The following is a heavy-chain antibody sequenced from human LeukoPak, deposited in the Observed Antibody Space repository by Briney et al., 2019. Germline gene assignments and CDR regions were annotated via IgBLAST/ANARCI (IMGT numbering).Heavy chain of an antibody. V-gene: IGHV3-21*06. Sequence: GGSLRLSCEASGFTFSGYSMNWVRQAPGKGLEWVSYISGSSSHTYNADSVKGRFTISRDNAKNSLYLQMNSLRVEDTGIYYCARDRAVRARIGGMDVWGQGTTVIVSS. CDR1: GFTFSGYS. D-gene: IGHD4-4*01. CDR3: ARDRAVRARIGGMDV. J-gene: IGHJ6*02. CDR2: ISGSSSHT.